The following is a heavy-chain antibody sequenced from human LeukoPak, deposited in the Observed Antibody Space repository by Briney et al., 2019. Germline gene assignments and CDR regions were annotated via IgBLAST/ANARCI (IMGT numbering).Heavy chain of an antibody. D-gene: IGHD3-22*01. CDR2: ISSNGGST. J-gene: IGHJ4*02. CDR3: VRSITMIVVVSPFDY. Sequence: GALRLSCSASGFTFSSYAMHWVRQAPGKGLEYVSAISSNGGSTHYADSVKGRFTISRDNSKNTLYLQMSSLRAEDTAVYYCVRSITMIVVVSPFDYWAREPWSPSPQ. V-gene: IGHV3-64D*06. CDR1: GFTFSSYA.